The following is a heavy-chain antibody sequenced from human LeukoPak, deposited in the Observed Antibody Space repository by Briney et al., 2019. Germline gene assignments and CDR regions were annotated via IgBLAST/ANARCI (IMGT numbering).Heavy chain of an antibody. CDR3: ARDLLVGVSYYYYGMDV. Sequence: GGSLRLSCAASGFIFDDYGMSWVRQAPGKGLEWVSGINWNGGSTGYADSVKGRFTISRDNAKNSLYLQMNSLRAEDTALYYCARDLLVGVSYYYYGMDVWGQGTTVTVSS. V-gene: IGHV3-20*04. CDR1: GFIFDDYG. J-gene: IGHJ6*02. CDR2: INWNGGST. D-gene: IGHD3-10*01.